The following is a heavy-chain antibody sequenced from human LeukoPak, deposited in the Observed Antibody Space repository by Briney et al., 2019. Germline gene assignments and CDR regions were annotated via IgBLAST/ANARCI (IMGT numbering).Heavy chain of an antibody. J-gene: IGHJ4*02. CDR2: IRYDGSNK. V-gene: IGHV3-30*02. D-gene: IGHD2-15*01. CDR1: GFTFSSYG. Sequence: GGPLRLSCAASGFTFSSYGMHWVRQAPGKGLEWVAFIRYDGSNKYYADSVKGRFTISRDNSKNTLYLQMNSLRAEDTAVYYCAKAEYCSGGSCSSIYFDYWGQGTLVTVSS. CDR3: AKAEYCSGGSCSSIYFDY.